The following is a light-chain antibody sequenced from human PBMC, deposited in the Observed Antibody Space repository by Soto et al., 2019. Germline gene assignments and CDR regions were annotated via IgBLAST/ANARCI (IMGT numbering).Light chain of an antibody. V-gene: IGLV2-23*02. CDR2: EVT. CDR1: GSDVGTYNR. CDR3: CSYTRSYTVV. J-gene: IGLJ2*01. Sequence: QSALTQPASVSGSPGQSITISCTAAGSDVGTYNRVSWYQQHPGKAPKLVIYEVTKRPSGASDRFSGSKSGNTASLSISALQAEDEADYYCCSYTRSYTVVFGGGTKLTVL.